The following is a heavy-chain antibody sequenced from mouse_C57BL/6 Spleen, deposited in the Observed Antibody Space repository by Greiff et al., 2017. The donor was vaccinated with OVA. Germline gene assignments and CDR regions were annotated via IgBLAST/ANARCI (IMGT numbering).Heavy chain of an antibody. D-gene: IGHD1-1*01. Sequence: VQLQQPGAELVKPGASVKLSCKASGYTFTSYWMQWVKQRPGQGLEWIGEIDPSDSYTNYNQKFKGKATLTVDTSSSTAYMQLSSLTSEDSAVYYCARRGDYYGSNYAMDYWGQGTSVTVSS. V-gene: IGHV1-50*01. CDR1: GYTFTSYW. CDR2: IDPSDSYT. J-gene: IGHJ4*01. CDR3: ARRGDYYGSNYAMDY.